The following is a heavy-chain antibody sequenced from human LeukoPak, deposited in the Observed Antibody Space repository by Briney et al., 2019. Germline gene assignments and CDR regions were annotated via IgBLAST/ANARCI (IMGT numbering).Heavy chain of an antibody. J-gene: IGHJ4*02. CDR3: ARDLRSA. D-gene: IGHD4-17*01. Sequence: PGGSVRLSCAASGFSFSSYSMNWVRQAPGKGLEWVSSISSSSNYIYYADSLKGRFTISRDNAKNSLYLQMNSLRAEDTAVYYCARDLRSAWGQGTLVTVSS. CDR1: GFSFSSYS. V-gene: IGHV3-21*01. CDR2: ISSSSNYI.